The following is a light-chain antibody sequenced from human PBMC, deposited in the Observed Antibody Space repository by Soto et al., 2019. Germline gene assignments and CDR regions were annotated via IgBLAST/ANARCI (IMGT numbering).Light chain of an antibody. CDR2: AAS. V-gene: IGKV1-9*01. J-gene: IGKJ4*01. CDR1: QGISSF. CDR3: QQLDNYPRT. Sequence: DIQLTQSPSFLSASVGDRVTITCRASQGISSFLAWYQQKPGKAPELLIYAASTLQSGVPSRFSGSGSGTDFTLTISSLQPEDFATYYCQQLDNYPRTFGGGTKVEI.